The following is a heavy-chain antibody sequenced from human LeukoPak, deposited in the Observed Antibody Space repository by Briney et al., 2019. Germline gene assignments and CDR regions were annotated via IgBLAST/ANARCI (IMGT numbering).Heavy chain of an antibody. Sequence: GGSLRLSCAASGFTLSSFSMNWVRQAPGKGLEWVSYIRFGSSSIHYADSVKGRFTISRDNAKNSPYLQMNSRRDEDTAVYYCARVNNYGADPWGQGTLVTVSS. D-gene: IGHD4-17*01. V-gene: IGHV3-48*02. CDR3: ARVNNYGADP. CDR1: GFTLSSFS. J-gene: IGHJ5*02. CDR2: IRFGSSSI.